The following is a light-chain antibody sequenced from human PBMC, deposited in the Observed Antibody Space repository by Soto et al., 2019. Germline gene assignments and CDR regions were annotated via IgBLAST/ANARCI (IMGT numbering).Light chain of an antibody. J-gene: IGKJ2*01. CDR1: QSVSTRY. V-gene: IGKV3-20*01. CDR2: GAS. Sequence: ESMLTQSPGTLSLSPGERATLSCRASQSVSTRYLAWYQQKPGQAPRLLIYGASIRAGGIPDRFSGSGSGTGFTLTIRRLEREDFAVYYCHQFGSSPLAFPLGQGTKLEI. CDR3: HQFGSSPLAFP.